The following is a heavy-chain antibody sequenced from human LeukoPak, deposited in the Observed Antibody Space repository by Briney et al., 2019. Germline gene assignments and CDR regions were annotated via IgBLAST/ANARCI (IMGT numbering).Heavy chain of an antibody. CDR1: GGSISSYY. D-gene: IGHD1-26*01. CDR2: IFASGTT. J-gene: IGHJ5*02. Sequence: SETLSLTCTVSGGSISSYYWSWIRQPPGKGLEWIGRIFASGTTDYNPSLKSRVSMSLDTSRSQFSLRLTSVTAADTAVYYCAAQGATNWFDPWGQGTLVTVSS. V-gene: IGHV4-4*07. CDR3: AAQGATNWFDP.